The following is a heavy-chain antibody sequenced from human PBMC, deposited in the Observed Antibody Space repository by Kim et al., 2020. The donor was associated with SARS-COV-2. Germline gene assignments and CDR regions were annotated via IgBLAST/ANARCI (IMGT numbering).Heavy chain of an antibody. J-gene: IGHJ6*02. CDR3: AREGHTTPHADGIAVAGTDPGLYYYYYYGMDV. D-gene: IGHD6-19*01. CDR2: TYYRSKWYN. V-gene: IGHV6-1*01. Sequence: SQTLSLTCAISGDSVSSNSAAWNWIRQSPSRGLEWLGRTYYRSKWYNDYAVSVKSRITINPDTSKNQFSLQLNSVTPEDTAVYYCAREGHTTPHADGIAVAGTDPGLYYYYYYGMDVWGQGTTVTVSS. CDR1: GDSVSSNSAA.